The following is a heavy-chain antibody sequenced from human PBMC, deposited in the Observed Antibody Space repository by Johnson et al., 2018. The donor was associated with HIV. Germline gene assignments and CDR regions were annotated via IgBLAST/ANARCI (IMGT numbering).Heavy chain of an antibody. CDR3: ARDDTEADGAFDI. V-gene: IGHV3-30*03. CDR2: ISYDGSEK. CDR1: GFTFSSYG. D-gene: IGHD2-2*02. Sequence: QVQLVESGGGVVQPGRSLRLSCAASGFTFSSYGMHWVRQAPGKGLEWVAVISYDGSEKYYVDSVKGRFTISRDNAKNSLYLQMNSLRAEDTAVYYCARDDTEADGAFDIWGQGTMVTVSS. J-gene: IGHJ3*02.